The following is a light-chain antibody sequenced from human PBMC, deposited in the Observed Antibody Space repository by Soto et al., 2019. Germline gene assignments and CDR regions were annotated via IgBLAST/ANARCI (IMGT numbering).Light chain of an antibody. CDR2: SAS. Sequence: DIQLTQSPSFLSASVGDRVTITCRASRDISNYLAWYQQNPGKVPKLLIYSASTLQSGVPSRFSGGGSGTDFTLTISGLRPEDLATYYCQQFSNYPLTFGGGTKVDIK. CDR1: RDISNY. V-gene: IGKV1-9*01. J-gene: IGKJ4*01. CDR3: QQFSNYPLT.